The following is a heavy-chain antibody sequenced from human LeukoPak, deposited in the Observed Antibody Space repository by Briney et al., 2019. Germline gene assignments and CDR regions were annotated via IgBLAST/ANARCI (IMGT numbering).Heavy chain of an antibody. Sequence: GESLRLSCAASGFTFTSYAMSWVRQAPGKGLEWVSAISAGGENTDYADSVKGRFTISRDNSKNTLYLHMDSLESDDTAVYYCAHVGTMTGLYLGSWGQGTLVTVSS. CDR3: AHVGTMTGLYLGS. J-gene: IGHJ4*02. CDR2: ISAGGENT. V-gene: IGHV3-23*01. CDR1: GFTFTSYA. D-gene: IGHD1-7*01.